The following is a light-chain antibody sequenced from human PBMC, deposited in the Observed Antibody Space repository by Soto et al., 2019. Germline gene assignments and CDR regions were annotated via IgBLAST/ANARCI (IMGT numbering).Light chain of an antibody. J-gene: IGKJ4*01. Sequence: EIVLTQSPATLSLSPGERATLSCRASQSVSSYLAWYQQKPSQAPRLLIYDASNRATGIPARFSGSGSGTDFTLTISSLEPEDFAVYYCQQRSNWPGFGGGTKVEIK. V-gene: IGKV3-11*01. CDR2: DAS. CDR1: QSVSSY. CDR3: QQRSNWPG.